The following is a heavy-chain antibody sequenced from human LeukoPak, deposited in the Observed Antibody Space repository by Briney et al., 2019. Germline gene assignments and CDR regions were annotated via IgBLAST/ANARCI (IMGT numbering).Heavy chain of an antibody. D-gene: IGHD7-27*01. CDR2: LNPNSGNA. J-gene: IGHJ5*02. CDR1: GYIFTTYD. Sequence: GASVKVSCKASGYIFTTYDIGWVRQATGQGLEWMGWLNPNSGNAGYPQKFQGRVTISRNTSMSTAYMELSSLRSDDTAIYYCARRKFLGWFDPWGQGTLVTVSS. CDR3: ARRKFLGWFDP. V-gene: IGHV1-8*03.